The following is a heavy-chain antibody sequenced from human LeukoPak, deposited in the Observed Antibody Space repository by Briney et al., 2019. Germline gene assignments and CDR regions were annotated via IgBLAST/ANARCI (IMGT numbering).Heavy chain of an antibody. CDR3: ASNGELSTYYFDY. Sequence: PSETLSLTCAVYGGSFSGYYWSWTRQPPGKGLEWIGEINHSGSTNYNPSLKSRVTISVDTSKNQFSLKLSSVTAADTAVYYCASNGELSTYYFDYWGQGTLVTVSS. CDR2: INHSGST. V-gene: IGHV4-34*01. J-gene: IGHJ4*02. CDR1: GGSFSGYY. D-gene: IGHD2-8*01.